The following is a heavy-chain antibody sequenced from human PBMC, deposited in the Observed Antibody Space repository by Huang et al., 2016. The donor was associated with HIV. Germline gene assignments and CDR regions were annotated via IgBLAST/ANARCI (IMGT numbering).Heavy chain of an antibody. V-gene: IGHV1-2*02. J-gene: IGHJ4*02. Sequence: QVQLVQSGAEVKNPGASVRVSCKASGYTFTESNIHWVRQAPGQGLEWMGLINPKRGGTIYAQRFQGRVTRTRDTTISTVHMDLRRIQSDDTAVYFCARDWSFGSSTSPADWGQGTLVTVSS. CDR3: ARDWSFGSSTSPAD. CDR2: INPKRGGT. D-gene: IGHD6-6*01. CDR1: GYTFTESN.